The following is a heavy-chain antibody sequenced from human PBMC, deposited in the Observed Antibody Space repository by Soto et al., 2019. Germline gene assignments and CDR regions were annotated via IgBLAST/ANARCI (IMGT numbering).Heavy chain of an antibody. Sequence: EVQLVESGGGLVQPGGSLRLSCAASGFTFSSYAMHWVRQAPGKGLECVSAITSNGGNTDYASSVKGRFTISRDNSKNTLYLQMGRLRAEDMAVYYWARRIPFGYGMDVWGQGTTVTVSS. D-gene: IGHD2-21*01. V-gene: IGHV3-64*01. CDR3: ARRIPFGYGMDV. CDR1: GFTFSSYA. J-gene: IGHJ6*02. CDR2: ITSNGGNT.